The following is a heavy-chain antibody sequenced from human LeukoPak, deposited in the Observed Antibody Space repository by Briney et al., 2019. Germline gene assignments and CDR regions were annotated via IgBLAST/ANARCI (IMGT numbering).Heavy chain of an antibody. J-gene: IGHJ3*02. D-gene: IGHD2-15*01. V-gene: IGHV4-59*01. CDR1: GGSISSYY. CDR3: ASVVVVAATAFDI. Sequence: SETVSLTCTVSGGSISSYYWSWIRQPPGKGLGWIGYVYYSGSTNYNPSLKSRVTISVDTSKNQFSLKLSSVTAADMAVYYCASVVVVAATAFDIWGQGTMVTVSS. CDR2: VYYSGST.